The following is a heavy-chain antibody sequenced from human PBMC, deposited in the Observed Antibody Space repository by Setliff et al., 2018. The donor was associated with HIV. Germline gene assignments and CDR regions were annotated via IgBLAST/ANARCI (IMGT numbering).Heavy chain of an antibody. CDR3: AKGLDYVDSSGYSYFRL. CDR1: GFTFSSFA. D-gene: IGHD3-22*01. V-gene: IGHV3-23*01. Sequence: LRLSCGTSGFTFSSFAMNWFRHAPGKGLEWVSAVSGSGTATEYADSVKGRFTISRDNSKNALYLEMNNLRAEDTAIYYCAKGLDYVDSSGYSYFRLWGQGTQVTVSS. CDR2: VSGSGTAT. J-gene: IGHJ4*02.